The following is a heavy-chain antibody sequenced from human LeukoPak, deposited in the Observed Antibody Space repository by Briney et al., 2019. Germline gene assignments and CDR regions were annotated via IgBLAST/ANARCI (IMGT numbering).Heavy chain of an antibody. V-gene: IGHV3-20*04. J-gene: IGHJ4*02. Sequence: GGSLRLSCAASGFTFDDYGMSWVRQAPGKGLGWVSGINWNGGSTGYADSVKGRFTISRDNAKNSLYLHMNSLRAEDTAVYYCTIDLMTGFSSGWHFGYWGQGTLVTVSS. CDR2: INWNGGST. CDR3: TIDLMTGFSSGWHFGY. D-gene: IGHD6-19*01. CDR1: GFTFDDYG.